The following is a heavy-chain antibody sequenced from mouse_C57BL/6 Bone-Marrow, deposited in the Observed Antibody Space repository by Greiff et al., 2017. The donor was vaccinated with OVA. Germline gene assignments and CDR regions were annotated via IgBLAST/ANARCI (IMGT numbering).Heavy chain of an antibody. V-gene: IGHV7-3*01. CDR1: GFTFTDYY. Sequence: EVMLVESGGGLVQPGGSLSLSCAASGFTFTDYYMSWVRQPPGKALEWLGFIRNKANGYTTEYSASVKGRFTISRDNSQSILYLQMNALRAEDSATYYCARYSNDVDYWGQGTTLTVSS. D-gene: IGHD2-1*01. J-gene: IGHJ2*01. CDR3: ARYSNDVDY. CDR2: IRNKANGYTT.